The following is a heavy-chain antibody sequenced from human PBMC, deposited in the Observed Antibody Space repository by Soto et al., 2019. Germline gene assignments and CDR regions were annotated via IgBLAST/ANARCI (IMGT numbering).Heavy chain of an antibody. D-gene: IGHD3-3*02. CDR1: GFTFSTYW. J-gene: IGHJ4*02. CDR2: IKGDGSST. CDR3: AGGAFHNYYVDS. Sequence: EVQLVESGGDSVQPGGSLRLSCAASGFTFSTYWMHWVRQAPGEGLVWVSRIKGDGSSTSSADSVEGRFTISRDNAKNTVYLHMNSLRADDTAVYYCAGGAFHNYYVDSWGQGTLVTVSS. V-gene: IGHV3-74*01.